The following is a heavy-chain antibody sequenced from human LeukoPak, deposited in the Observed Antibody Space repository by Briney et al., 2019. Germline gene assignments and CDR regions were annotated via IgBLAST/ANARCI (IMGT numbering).Heavy chain of an antibody. Sequence: SETLSLTCTVSGGSISSYYWSWIRQPPGKGLEWIGYIYYSGSTNYNPSLKSRVTISVDTSKNQFSLKLSSVTAADTAVYYCARAGGSSWADYWGQGTLVTVSS. D-gene: IGHD6-13*01. J-gene: IGHJ4*02. V-gene: IGHV4-59*08. CDR2: IYYSGST. CDR1: GGSISSYY. CDR3: ARAGGSSWADY.